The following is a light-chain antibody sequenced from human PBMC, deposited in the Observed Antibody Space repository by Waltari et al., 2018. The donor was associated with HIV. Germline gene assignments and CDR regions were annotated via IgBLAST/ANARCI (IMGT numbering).Light chain of an antibody. CDR3: SSYTSSSTPW. CDR1: SSDVGGYDD. Sequence: QSALTQPASVSGSPGQSITIPCPGTSSDVGGYDDVSWYQQHPGKAPKLMIYDVSNRPSGVFLRLSCSKSCNTAALSISGLQAANEADYYCSSYTSSSTPWFGGGTKLTVL. J-gene: IGLJ3*02. V-gene: IGLV2-14*03. CDR2: DVS.